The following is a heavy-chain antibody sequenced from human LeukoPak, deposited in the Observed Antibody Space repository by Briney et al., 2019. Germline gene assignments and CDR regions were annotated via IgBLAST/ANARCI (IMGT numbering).Heavy chain of an antibody. V-gene: IGHV4-34*01. CDR2: INHSGST. CDR3: ARVPLAAALGSDWFDP. D-gene: IGHD6-13*01. J-gene: IGHJ5*02. CDR1: GGSFSGYY. Sequence: SETLSLTCAVYGGSFSGYYWSWIRQPPGKGLEWIGEINHSGSTNYNPSLKSRVTISVDTSKNQFSLKLSSVTAADTAVYYCARVPLAAALGSDWFDPWGQGTLVTVSS.